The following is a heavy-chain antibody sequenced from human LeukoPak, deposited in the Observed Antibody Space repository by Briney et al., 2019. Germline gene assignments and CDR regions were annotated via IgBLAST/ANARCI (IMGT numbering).Heavy chain of an antibody. CDR1: GFTFSTYR. CDR3: ARGEVVAARFDF. D-gene: IGHD2-15*01. Sequence: GGSLRLSCAASGFTFSTYRMSWVRQAPGKGLEWVANIKQDGSEKHYVDSVKGRFTISRDNAKNSLYLQMSSLRAEDTAVYYCARGEVVAARFDFWGQGTLVTVSS. V-gene: IGHV3-7*01. J-gene: IGHJ4*02. CDR2: IKQDGSEK.